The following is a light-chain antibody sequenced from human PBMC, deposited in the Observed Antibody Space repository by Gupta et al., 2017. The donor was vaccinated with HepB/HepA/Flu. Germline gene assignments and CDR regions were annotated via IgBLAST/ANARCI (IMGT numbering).Light chain of an antibody. V-gene: IGLV2-14*03. Sequence: QSALTQPASVSGYPRQSITISCTGTSSDVGGYNYVSWYQQHPGKAPKLMIYDASNRPSGVSNGFSGSKSGNTASLTISGLQGEDDADYYCSSYTSSNTVIFGGGTKLTVL. CDR1: SSDVGGYNY. J-gene: IGLJ2*01. CDR2: DAS. CDR3: SSYTSSNTVI.